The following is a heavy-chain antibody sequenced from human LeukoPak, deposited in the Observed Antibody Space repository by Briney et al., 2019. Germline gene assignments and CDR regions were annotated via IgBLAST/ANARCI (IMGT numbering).Heavy chain of an antibody. Sequence: PGGSLTLSCVASGLPLADFAMHWVRQAPGQGLEGVSLISGDGLRTFYADSVKGRFSISRDNSKNSLSLDMNSLRTEDTAMYYCARESGKFDYWGQGTLAAVSS. V-gene: IGHV3-43*02. CDR3: ARESGKFDY. CDR1: GLPLADFA. CDR2: ISGDGLRT. J-gene: IGHJ4*02.